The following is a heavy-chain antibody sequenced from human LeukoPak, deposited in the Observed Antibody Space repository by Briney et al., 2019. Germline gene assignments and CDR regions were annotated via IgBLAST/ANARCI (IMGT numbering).Heavy chain of an antibody. CDR3: ASRACTSCYPFYSDC. CDR1: GFIFSGRW. D-gene: IGHD2-2*01. J-gene: IGHJ4*02. V-gene: IGHV3-7*01. CDR2: INEDGSQS. Sequence: GGSLRLSCAASGFIFSGRWMSWVRQAPGKGLEWVANINEDGSQSYYVGSVKGRFTISRDNARNSVYLHMNSLRAEDTAVYYCASRACTSCYPFYSDCWGQGTLVTVSS.